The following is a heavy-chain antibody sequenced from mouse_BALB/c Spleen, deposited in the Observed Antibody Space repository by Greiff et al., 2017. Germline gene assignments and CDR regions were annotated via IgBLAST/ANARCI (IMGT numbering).Heavy chain of an antibody. CDR2: ISTYYGDA. CDR1: GYTFTDYA. J-gene: IGHJ4*01. V-gene: IGHV1S137*01. D-gene: IGHD1-1*01. CDR3: SLYGSTSYYAMDY. Sequence: QVQLQQSGAELVRPGVSVKISCKGSGYTFTDYAMHWVKQSHAKSLEWIGVISTYYGDASYNQKFKGKATMTVDKSSSTAYMELARLTSEDSAIYYCSLYGSTSYYAMDYWGQGTSVTVSS.